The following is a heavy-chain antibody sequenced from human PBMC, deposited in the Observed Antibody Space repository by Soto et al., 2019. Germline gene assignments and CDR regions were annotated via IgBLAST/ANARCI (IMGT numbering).Heavy chain of an antibody. CDR2: ISGSGGGST. CDR1: GFTLSSYA. Sequence: GGSLRLSCVASGFTLSSYAMSWVRQAPGKGLEWVSTISGSGGGSTYYADSVKGRFTISRDNSKNTLYLQMNSLRAEDTAVYYCAKVTYYYDTSVYYYFDYWGQGTQVTVSS. V-gene: IGHV3-23*01. D-gene: IGHD3-22*01. J-gene: IGHJ4*02. CDR3: AKVTYYYDTSVYYYFDY.